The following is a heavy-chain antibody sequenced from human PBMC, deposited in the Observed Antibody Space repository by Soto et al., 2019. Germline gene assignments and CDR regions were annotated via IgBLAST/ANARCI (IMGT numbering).Heavy chain of an antibody. CDR1: GFSLSSYW. J-gene: IGHJ4*02. Sequence: EVQLVESGGGLVQPGGSLRLSCAASGFSLSSYWMSWVRQAPGKGLEWVANMNQDGSESDYVGSVKGRFTFTRDNAKTSLYLQMNCLRAEDSAVYYCARLSTSAGRRDLACWGQGTLVTVSS. CDR2: MNQDGSES. CDR3: ARLSTSAGRRDLAC. V-gene: IGHV3-7*01.